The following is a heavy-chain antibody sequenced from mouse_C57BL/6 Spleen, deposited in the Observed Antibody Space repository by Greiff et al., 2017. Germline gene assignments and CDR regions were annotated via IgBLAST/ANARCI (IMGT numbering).Heavy chain of an antibody. CDR3: ARNYGSSYGYFDY. J-gene: IGHJ2*01. CDR1: GYTFTSYW. CDR2: IDPSDSYT. Sequence: VQLQQPGAELVMPGASVKLSCKASGYTFTSYWMHWVKQRPGQGLEWIGEIDPSDSYTNYNQKFKGKSTLTVDKSSSTAYMQLSSPTSEDSAVYYCARNYGSSYGYFDYWGQGTTLTVSS. D-gene: IGHD1-1*01. V-gene: IGHV1-69*01.